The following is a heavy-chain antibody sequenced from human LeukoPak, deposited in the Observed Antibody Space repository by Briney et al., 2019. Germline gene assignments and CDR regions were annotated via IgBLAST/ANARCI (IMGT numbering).Heavy chain of an antibody. J-gene: IGHJ4*02. V-gene: IGHV3-33*01. CDR2: IWYDGSNK. D-gene: IGHD6-6*01. Sequence: GGSLRLSCAASGFTFSSYGMHWVRQAPGKGLEWVAVIWYDGSNKYYADSAKGRFTISRDNSKNTLYLQMNSLRAEDTAVYYCARDRGAARLDYWGQGTLVTVSS. CDR3: ARDRGAARLDY. CDR1: GFTFSSYG.